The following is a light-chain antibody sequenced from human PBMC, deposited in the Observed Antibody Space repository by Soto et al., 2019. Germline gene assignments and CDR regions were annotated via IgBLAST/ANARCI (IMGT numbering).Light chain of an antibody. CDR1: QSVTSSY. V-gene: IGKV3-20*01. CDR3: QQYGTLPPRYT. J-gene: IGKJ2*01. CDR2: GTS. Sequence: EIVLTQSPGTLSLSPGERATLSCRASQSVTSSYLAWYQQKPGQAPRLLIYGTSSRATGIPDRFSGSGSGTDFTLTISRLEPEDSAVYYCQQYGTLPPRYTFGQGTKLEIK.